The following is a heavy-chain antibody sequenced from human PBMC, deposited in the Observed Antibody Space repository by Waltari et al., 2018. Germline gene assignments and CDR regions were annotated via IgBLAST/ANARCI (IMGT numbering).Heavy chain of an antibody. CDR1: GYSFTDQF. CDR3: MTLPIFGLVIKNY. Sequence: SCKASGYSFTDQFLHWVRQAPGKGPEWIGRVDPEDGETTLAEKFEGRVTITADTSTDTAYMDLSRLRSEDTALYYCMTLPIFGLVIKNYWGQGTLVTVSS. CDR2: VDPEDGET. V-gene: IGHV1-69-2*01. D-gene: IGHD3-3*01. J-gene: IGHJ1*01.